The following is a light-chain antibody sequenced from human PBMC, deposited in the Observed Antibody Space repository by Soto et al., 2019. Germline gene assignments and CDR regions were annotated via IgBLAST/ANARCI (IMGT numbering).Light chain of an antibody. Sequence: QSALTQPPSASGSPGQSVTISCTGTSSDVGGYNYVSWYQQYPGKVPKRMIYEVSKRPSGVPDRFSGSQSGNTASLTVSGLQAEDEADYYCSAYVGNNNWMVFGGGTKVTVL. CDR3: SAYVGNNNWMV. CDR1: SSDVGGYNY. J-gene: IGLJ2*01. CDR2: EVS. V-gene: IGLV2-8*01.